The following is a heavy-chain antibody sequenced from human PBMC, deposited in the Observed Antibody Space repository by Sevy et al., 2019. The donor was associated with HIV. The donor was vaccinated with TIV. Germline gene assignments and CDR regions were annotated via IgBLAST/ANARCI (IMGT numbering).Heavy chain of an antibody. J-gene: IGHJ6*02. CDR3: AKAFYDYKDYYYYGMDV. CDR2: ISYDGSNK. Sequence: GGSLRLSCAASGFTFSSYGMHWVRQAPGKGLEWVAVISYDGSNKYYADSVKGRFTISRDNSKNTLYLQMNSLRAEDTAVYYCAKAFYDYKDYYYYGMDVWGQGTTVTVSS. D-gene: IGHD3-10*01. CDR1: GFTFSSYG. V-gene: IGHV3-30*18.